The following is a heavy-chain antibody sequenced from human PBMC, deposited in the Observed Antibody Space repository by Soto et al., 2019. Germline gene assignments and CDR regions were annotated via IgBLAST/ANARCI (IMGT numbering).Heavy chain of an antibody. CDR3: ARTQRYYGSGSYYFDY. J-gene: IGHJ4*02. D-gene: IGHD3-10*01. CDR2: INHSGST. CDR1: GGSFSGYY. V-gene: IGHV4-34*01. Sequence: SETLSLTCAVYGGSFSGYYWSWIRQPPGKGLEWIGEINHSGSTNYNPSLKSRVTISVDTSKNQFSLKLSSVTAADTAVYYCARTQRYYGSGSYYFDYWGQGTLVTVSS.